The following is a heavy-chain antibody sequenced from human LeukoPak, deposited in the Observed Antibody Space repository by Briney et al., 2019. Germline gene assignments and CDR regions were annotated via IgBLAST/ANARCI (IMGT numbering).Heavy chain of an antibody. V-gene: IGHV3-33*01. CDR3: ARDATMVRGVIPEALDY. Sequence: PGGSLRLSCAASGFTFSSYGMHWVRQAPGKGLEWVAVIWYDGSNKYYADSVKGRFTISRDNSKNTLYLQMNSLRAEDTAVYYCARDATMVRGVIPEALDYWGQGTLVTVSS. CDR1: GFTFSSYG. D-gene: IGHD3-10*01. CDR2: IWYDGSNK. J-gene: IGHJ4*02.